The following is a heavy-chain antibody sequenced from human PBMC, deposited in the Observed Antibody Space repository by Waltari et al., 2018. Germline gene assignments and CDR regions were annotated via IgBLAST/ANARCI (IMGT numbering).Heavy chain of an antibody. J-gene: IGHJ2*01. CDR1: VFTFSSFW. V-gene: IGHV3-74*01. CDR3: ARINRMRNWYFDV. CDR2: TNTDGSGT. Sequence: EVQLVESGGGLVQPGGSLRLSCAASVFTFSSFWMHWARQRPGEGLVWVSRTNTDGSGTSYADSVRGRFTISRDNAKSTVYLQMNSLTAEDTAVYYCARINRMRNWYFDVWGRGTLVTVSS.